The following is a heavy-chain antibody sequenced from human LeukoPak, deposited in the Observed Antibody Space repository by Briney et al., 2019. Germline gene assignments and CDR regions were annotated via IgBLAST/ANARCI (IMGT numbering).Heavy chain of an antibody. D-gene: IGHD2-8*01. CDR1: GFTFSSYA. CDR2: ISDSGGST. CDR3: AKDTSIGRYCTNGVCSPFDS. Sequence: PGGSLRLSCAASGFTFSSYAMSWVRQAPGKGLEWVSAISDSGGSTYDADSVKGRFTISRDNSKNTLYLQMNSLRAEDTAVYYCAKDTSIGRYCTNGVCSPFDSWSPRPLVTVSS. V-gene: IGHV3-23*01. J-gene: IGHJ4*02.